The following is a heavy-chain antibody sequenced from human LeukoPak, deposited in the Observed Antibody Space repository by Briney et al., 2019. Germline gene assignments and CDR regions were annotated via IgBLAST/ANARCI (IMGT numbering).Heavy chain of an antibody. D-gene: IGHD3-9*01. Sequence: SGPVLVKPTETLTLTCTVSGFSLSNARMGVSWIRQPPGKALEWLAHIFSNDEKSYSTSLKSRLTISKDTSKSQVVLTMTNMDPVDTATYYCARIGRYFDWPYHGMDVWGQGTTVTVSS. CDR2: IFSNDEK. CDR3: ARIGRYFDWPYHGMDV. J-gene: IGHJ6*02. CDR1: GFSLSNARMG. V-gene: IGHV2-26*01.